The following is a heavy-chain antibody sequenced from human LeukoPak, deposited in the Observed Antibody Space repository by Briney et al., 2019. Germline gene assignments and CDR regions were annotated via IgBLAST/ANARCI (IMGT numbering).Heavy chain of an antibody. V-gene: IGHV4-34*01. Sequence: PSETLSLTCAVYGGSFSGYYWSWIRQPPGKGLEWIGEINHSGSTNYNPSLKSRVTISVDTSKNQFSLKLSSVTAADTAVYYCARGGYIYDYVWGSYRYETLDYWGQGTLVTVSS. D-gene: IGHD3-16*02. CDR1: GGSFSGYY. CDR3: ARGGYIYDYVWGSYRYETLDY. CDR2: INHSGST. J-gene: IGHJ4*02.